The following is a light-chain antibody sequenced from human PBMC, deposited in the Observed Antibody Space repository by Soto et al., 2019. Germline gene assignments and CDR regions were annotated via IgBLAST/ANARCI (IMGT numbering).Light chain of an antibody. CDR3: QQANSFPLT. Sequence: DIQMTQSPSSVSASVGDRVTITCRASQGISTWLAWHQQKPGKAPELLIYSASSLQIGVQSRFSGSGSGTAFTLTNSSLQPEDFATYYCQQANSFPLTFGPGTTVDLK. CDR2: SAS. CDR1: QGISTW. V-gene: IGKV1-12*01. J-gene: IGKJ3*01.